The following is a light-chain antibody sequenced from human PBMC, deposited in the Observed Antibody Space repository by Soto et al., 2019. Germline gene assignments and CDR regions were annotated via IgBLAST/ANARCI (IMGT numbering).Light chain of an antibody. V-gene: IGKV1-39*01. J-gene: IGKJ1*01. Sequence: DMQMTQSPSSVSASVGDRVTITCRASQSISSNLNWYQQKPGKAPKLLIYAASSLQSGVPSRFSGSGSGTDFTLTITSLQPEDFATYYCQQSYSTPRTIGQGTKVDIK. CDR1: QSISSN. CDR3: QQSYSTPRT. CDR2: AAS.